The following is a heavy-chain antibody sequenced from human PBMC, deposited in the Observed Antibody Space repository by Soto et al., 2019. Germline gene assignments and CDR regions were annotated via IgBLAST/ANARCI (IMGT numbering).Heavy chain of an antibody. CDR3: ARLQSRDFDY. V-gene: IGHV5-51*01. J-gene: IGHJ4*02. D-gene: IGHD3-10*01. Sequence: GESLKISCQAFGYSFSNYWIGWVRQMSGKRLEWMGIIYPGDSDTKYSPSFQGQVTISADKSITTAYLQWISLKASDTAIYFCARLQSRDFDYWGQGTLVTVSS. CDR1: GYSFSNYW. CDR2: IYPGDSDT.